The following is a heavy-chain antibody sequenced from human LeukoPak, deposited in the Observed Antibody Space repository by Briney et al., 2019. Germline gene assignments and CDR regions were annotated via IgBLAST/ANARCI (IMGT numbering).Heavy chain of an antibody. Sequence: GGSLRLSCAASGFTFSSYAMSWVRQAPGKGLEWVSAISGSGGSTYYADSVKGRFTISRDNSKNTLYLQMNSLRAEDTVVYYCAKALQYCSSTSCPLAPWFDPWGQGTLVTVSS. J-gene: IGHJ5*02. CDR1: GFTFSSYA. CDR3: AKALQYCSSTSCPLAPWFDP. CDR2: ISGSGGST. V-gene: IGHV3-23*01. D-gene: IGHD2-2*01.